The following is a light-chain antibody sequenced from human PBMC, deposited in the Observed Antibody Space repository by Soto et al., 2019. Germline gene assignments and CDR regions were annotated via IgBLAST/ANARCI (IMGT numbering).Light chain of an antibody. CDR1: TSDY. CDR2: DVT. V-gene: IGLV2-8*01. CDR3: SSHAGARHSL. Sequence: QSALTQPPSASGSPGQSVTISCTGTTSDYVSWYQQYPGKAPKLMIYDVTKRPSGVPDRFSGSKSGTTASLTVSGLQAEDGADYFCSSHAGARHSLFGGGTKLTVL. J-gene: IGLJ2*01.